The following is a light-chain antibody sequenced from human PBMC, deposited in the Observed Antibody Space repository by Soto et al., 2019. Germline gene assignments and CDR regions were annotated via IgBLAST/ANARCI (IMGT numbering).Light chain of an antibody. J-gene: IGKJ1*01. CDR2: DAS. CDR1: QSISSW. CDR3: QQYNSYWT. Sequence: DIQMTQSPSTLSASVGDRVTITCRASQSISSWLAWYQQKPGKAPKLPIYDASSLESGVPSRFSGSGSGTEFTLTMSSLQPDDFATYYCQQYNSYWTFGQGTKVEIK. V-gene: IGKV1-5*01.